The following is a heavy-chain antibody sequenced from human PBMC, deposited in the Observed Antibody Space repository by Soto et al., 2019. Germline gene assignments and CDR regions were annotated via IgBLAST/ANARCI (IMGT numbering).Heavy chain of an antibody. J-gene: IGHJ4*02. CDR2: SSNRGST. V-gene: IGHV4-31*03. CDR3: ARGGGSTKVDY. D-gene: IGHD2-2*01. Sequence: QVQLQESGPGLVKPSQTLSLTCTVSGGSITSSGYYWSWIRQHPGEGLEWIGFSSNRGSTSYNPSLKSRVTISVDTSSNQFSLNLKSVTAAYTAVYYCARGGGSTKVDYWGQGTLVTVSP. CDR1: GGSITSSGYY.